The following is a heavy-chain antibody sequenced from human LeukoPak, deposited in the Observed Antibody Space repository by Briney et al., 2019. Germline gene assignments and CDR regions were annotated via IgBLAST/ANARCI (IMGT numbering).Heavy chain of an antibody. J-gene: IGHJ4*02. V-gene: IGHV4-61*02. CDR2: ISHSGNA. CDR1: GGSISTGYYY. CDR3: ARSPYSGSYDLMGWYFDR. D-gene: IGHD1-26*01. Sequence: SQTLSLTCTVSGGSISTGYYYWTWIRQPAGKGLEWIGRISHSGNANYNPSLKRRVTMSVDTSKNQFSLNLNSLTAADTALYYCARSPYSGSYDLMGWYFDRWGQGTLVTVSA.